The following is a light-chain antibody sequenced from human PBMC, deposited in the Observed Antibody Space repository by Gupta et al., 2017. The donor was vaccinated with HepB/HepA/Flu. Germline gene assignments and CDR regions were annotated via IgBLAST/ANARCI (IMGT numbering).Light chain of an antibody. CDR2: DVS. Sequence: QSALAQPASVSGSPGPSITISCTGTGSDIGDFNYVSWYQQHPGQVPKLIIYDVSDRPSGVSNRFSGSKSGSTASLTISGLQAEDEADYYCSSFTSSSTAVFGGGTKLTVL. CDR1: GSDIGDFNY. V-gene: IGLV2-14*01. CDR3: SSFTSSSTAV. J-gene: IGLJ2*01.